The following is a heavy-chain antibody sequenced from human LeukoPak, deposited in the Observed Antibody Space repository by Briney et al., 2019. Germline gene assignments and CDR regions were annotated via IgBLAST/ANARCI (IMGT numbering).Heavy chain of an antibody. Sequence: PSETLSLTCAVYGGSFSGYYWSWIRQPPGKGLEWIGEINHSGSTNYNPSLKSRVTISVDTSKNQFSLKLSSVTAADTAVYYCAKDINTVGVIRWFDPWGQGTLVTVSS. D-gene: IGHD3-10*01. CDR2: INHSGST. V-gene: IGHV4-34*01. CDR1: GGSFSGYY. CDR3: AKDINTVGVIRWFDP. J-gene: IGHJ5*02.